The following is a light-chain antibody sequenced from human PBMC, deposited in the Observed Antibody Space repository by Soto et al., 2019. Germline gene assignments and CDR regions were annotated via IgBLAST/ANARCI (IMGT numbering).Light chain of an antibody. CDR2: KAS. V-gene: IGKV1-5*03. J-gene: IGKJ1*01. Sequence: VGDRVTITCRASQSISSWLAWYQQKPGKAPKLLIYKASTLKSGVPSRFSGSGSGTEFTLTISSLQPDDFATYYCQHYYSYSEAFGQGTKVDIK. CDR3: QHYYSYSEA. CDR1: QSISSW.